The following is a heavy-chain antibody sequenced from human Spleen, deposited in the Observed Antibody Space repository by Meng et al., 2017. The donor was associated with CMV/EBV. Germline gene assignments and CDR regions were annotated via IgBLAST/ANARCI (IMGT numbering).Heavy chain of an antibody. V-gene: IGHV3-20*03. D-gene: IGHD5-12*01. CDR3: ARDLGGYDSGAFFDY. CDR2: INWNGGST. J-gene: IGHJ4*02. Sequence: SAFRFDCYDMSWVRQVPGKGVEWVSGINWNGGSTGYADSVKGRFTISRDNAKNSLYLQMNSLRAEDTALYYCARDLGGYDSGAFFDYWGQGTLVTVSS. CDR1: AFRFDCYD.